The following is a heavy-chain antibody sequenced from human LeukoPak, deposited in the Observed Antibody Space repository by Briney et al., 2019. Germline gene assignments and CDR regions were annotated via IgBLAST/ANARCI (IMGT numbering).Heavy chain of an antibody. CDR2: ISDDGTYK. CDR3: ARGPAGRVYYYDY. Sequence: NPGGSLRLSCVASEFTFSSYSMNWVRQAPGKGLEWVSSISDDGTYKYYRESLKGRFTISRDNARNSVYLQVDSLRVEDTAVYYCARGPAGRVYYYDYWGQGALVTVSS. CDR1: EFTFSSYS. V-gene: IGHV3-21*06. J-gene: IGHJ4*02. D-gene: IGHD6-13*01.